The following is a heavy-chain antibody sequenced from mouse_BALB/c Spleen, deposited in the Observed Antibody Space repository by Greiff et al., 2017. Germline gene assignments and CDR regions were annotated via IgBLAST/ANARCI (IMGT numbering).Heavy chain of an antibody. J-gene: IGHJ2*01. CDR2: INPSTGYT. D-gene: IGHD2-5*01. Sequence: VQLQQSGAELAKPGASVKMSCKASGYTFTSYWMHWVKQRPGQGLEWIGYINPSTGYTEYNQKFKDKATLTADKSSSTAYMQLSSLTSEDSAVYYCARLSNGYYFDYWGQGTTLTVSS. CDR3: ARLSNGYYFDY. CDR1: GYTFTSYW. V-gene: IGHV1-7*01.